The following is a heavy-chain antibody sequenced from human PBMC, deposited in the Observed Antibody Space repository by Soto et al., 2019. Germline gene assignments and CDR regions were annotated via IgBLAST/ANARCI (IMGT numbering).Heavy chain of an antibody. J-gene: IGHJ3*02. CDR3: ARETAAAGTAFDI. V-gene: IGHV3-21*01. CDR2: ISSSSSYI. D-gene: IGHD6-13*01. Sequence: PGGSLRLSCAASGFTFSSYSMNWVRQAPGKGLEWVSSISSSSSYIYYADSVKGRFTISRDNSKNTLYLQMNSLRAEDTAVYYCARETAAAGTAFDIWGQGTMVTVSS. CDR1: GFTFSSYS.